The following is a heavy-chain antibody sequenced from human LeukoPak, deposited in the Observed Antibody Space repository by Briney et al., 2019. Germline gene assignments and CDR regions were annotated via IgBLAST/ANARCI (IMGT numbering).Heavy chain of an antibody. Sequence: SVKVSCKASGGTFSSYAISWVRQAPGQGLEWMGGIIPIFGTANYAQKVQGRVTITTDESTSTAYMELSSLRSEDTAVYYCASISSGCSSTSCYGVNHGYYYYMDVWGKGTTVTVSS. CDR1: GGTFSSYA. CDR3: ASISSGCSSTSCYGVNHGYYYYMDV. V-gene: IGHV1-69*05. J-gene: IGHJ6*03. D-gene: IGHD2-2*01. CDR2: IIPIFGTA.